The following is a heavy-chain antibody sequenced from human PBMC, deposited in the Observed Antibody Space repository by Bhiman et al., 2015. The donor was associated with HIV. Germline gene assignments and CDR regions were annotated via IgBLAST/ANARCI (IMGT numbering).Heavy chain of an antibody. D-gene: IGHD1-26*01. V-gene: IGHV3-30*04. Sequence: QVQLVESGGGVVQPGRSLRLSCAASGFTFSSFAMHWVRQAPGKGLEWVTVISYDGSNKYYADSVKGRFTISRDNSKNTLYLQMNSLRAEDTAVYYCARSGATGLHEDYFDYWGQGTLVTVSS. CDR2: ISYDGSNK. CDR3: ARSGATGLHEDYFDY. J-gene: IGHJ4*02. CDR1: GFTFSSFA.